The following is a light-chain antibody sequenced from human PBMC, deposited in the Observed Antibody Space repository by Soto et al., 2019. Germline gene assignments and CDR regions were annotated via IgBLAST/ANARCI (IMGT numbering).Light chain of an antibody. CDR3: QSNDNSHRM. J-gene: IGLJ3*02. CDR2: GNT. Sequence: QSVLTQPPSVSGAPGQTVIISCTGTSSNIGAGYDVHWYQQLPGTAPKLLIYGNTKRPSGVPDRFSGSKSGTSASLAITGLQAEDEADYYCQSNDNSHRMFGGGTKLTVL. CDR1: SSNIGAGYD. V-gene: IGLV1-40*01.